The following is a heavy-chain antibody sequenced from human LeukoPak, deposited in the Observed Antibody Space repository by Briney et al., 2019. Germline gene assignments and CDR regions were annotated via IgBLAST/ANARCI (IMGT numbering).Heavy chain of an antibody. CDR1: GYY. V-gene: IGHV4-34*01. J-gene: IGHJ2*01. D-gene: IGHD6-6*01. CDR3: ARSPTRAIAARVYWYFDL. CDR2: INHSGST. Sequence: GYYWSWIRQPPGKGLEWIGEINHSGSTNYNPSLKSRVTISVDTSKNQFSLKLSSVTAADTAVYYCARSPTRAIAARVYWYFDLWGRGTLVTVSS.